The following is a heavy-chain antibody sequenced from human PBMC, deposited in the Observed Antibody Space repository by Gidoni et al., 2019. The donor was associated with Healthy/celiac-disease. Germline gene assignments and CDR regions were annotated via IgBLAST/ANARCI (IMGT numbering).Heavy chain of an antibody. CDR3: ARETAVAGKGYYGMDV. D-gene: IGHD6-19*01. Sequence: VKVSCKASGYTFTGYYMHWVRQAPGQGLEWMGWINPNRGGTNYAQKFQGRVTMTRDTSISTAYMELSRLRSDDTAVYYCARETAVAGKGYYGMDVWGQGTTVTVSS. CDR1: GYTFTGYY. CDR2: INPNRGGT. J-gene: IGHJ6*02. V-gene: IGHV1-2*02.